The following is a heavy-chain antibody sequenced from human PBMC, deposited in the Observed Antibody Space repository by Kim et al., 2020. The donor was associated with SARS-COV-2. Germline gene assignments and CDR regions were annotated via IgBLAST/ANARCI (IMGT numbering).Heavy chain of an antibody. J-gene: IGHJ5*02. D-gene: IGHD6-13*01. Sequence: GGSLRLSCAASGFTFSSYAMSWVRQAPGKGLEWVSAISGSGGSTYYADSVKGRFTISRDNSKNTLYLQMNSLRAEDTAVYYCAKPPPYSSSWYKGDWFDPWGQGTLVTVSS. CDR2: ISGSGGST. V-gene: IGHV3-23*01. CDR1: GFTFSSYA. CDR3: AKPPPYSSSWYKGDWFDP.